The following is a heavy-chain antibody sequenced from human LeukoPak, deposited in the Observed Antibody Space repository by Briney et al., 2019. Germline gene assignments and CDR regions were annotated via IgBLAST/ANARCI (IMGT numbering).Heavy chain of an antibody. V-gene: IGHV3-48*03. Sequence: PGGSLRLSCAASGFTFSSYEMNWVRQAPGKGLEWVSYITSSGGTIYYADSVRGRFTISRDNAKNSLYLQMNSLRAEDTAIYYCARGSGSGWYEFDYWGQGTLVTVSS. CDR2: ITSSGGTI. J-gene: IGHJ4*02. CDR1: GFTFSSYE. D-gene: IGHD6-19*01. CDR3: ARGSGSGWYEFDY.